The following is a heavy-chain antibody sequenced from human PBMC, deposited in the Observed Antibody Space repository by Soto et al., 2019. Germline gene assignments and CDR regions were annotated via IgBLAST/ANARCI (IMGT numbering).Heavy chain of an antibody. CDR1: GYSISSGDYY. D-gene: IGHD5-18*01. CDR3: TRGYSYGYLGWFDP. CDR2: IYYSGST. Sequence: SETLSLTGPVSGYSISSGDYYWSWIRQPPGKGLEWIGYIYYSGSTYFNPSLKSRVTISVDTSKSQFSLKLSSVTAADTAVYYCTRGYSYGYLGWFDPWGQGTLVTVSS. J-gene: IGHJ5*02. V-gene: IGHV4-30-4*01.